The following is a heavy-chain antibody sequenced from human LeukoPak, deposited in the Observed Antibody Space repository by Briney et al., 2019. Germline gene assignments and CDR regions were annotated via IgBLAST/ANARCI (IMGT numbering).Heavy chain of an antibody. CDR1: GYTFTSYD. CDR2: MNPNSGNT. CDR3: ARASYDILTGYYSYYMDV. D-gene: IGHD3-9*01. V-gene: IGHV1-8*02. J-gene: IGHJ6*03. Sequence: GASVKVSCKASGYTFTSYDINWVRQATGQGLEWMGWMNPNSGNTGYAQKFQGRVTMTRDMSTSTVYMELSSLRSEDTAVYYCARASYDILTGYYSYYMDVWGKGTTVTVSS.